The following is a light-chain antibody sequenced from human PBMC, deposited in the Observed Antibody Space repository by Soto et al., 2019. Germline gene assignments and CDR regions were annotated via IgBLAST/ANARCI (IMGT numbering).Light chain of an antibody. CDR3: QTWGTGPWV. V-gene: IGLV4-69*01. Sequence: QPVLTQSPSASASLGASVKLTCTLSSGHSSYAIAWHQQQPEKGPRYLMKVNSDGSHSKRDGIPDRFSGSSSGAERYLTISSLQSEDEADYYCQTWGTGPWVFGGGTKVTVL. J-gene: IGLJ3*02. CDR2: VNSDGSH. CDR1: SGHSSYA.